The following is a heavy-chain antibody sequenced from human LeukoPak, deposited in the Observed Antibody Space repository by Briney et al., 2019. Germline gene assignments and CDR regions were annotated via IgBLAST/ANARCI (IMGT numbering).Heavy chain of an antibody. CDR3: AKDRRNDFDY. J-gene: IGHJ4*02. V-gene: IGHV3-21*04. CDR2: ISSSSSYI. D-gene: IGHD1-14*01. Sequence: GGSLRLSCAASGFTFSSYSMNWVRQAPGKGLEWVSSISSSSSYIYYADSVKGRFTISRDNAKNSLYLQMSSLRGEDTALYYCAKDRRNDFDYWGQGTLVTVSS. CDR1: GFTFSSYS.